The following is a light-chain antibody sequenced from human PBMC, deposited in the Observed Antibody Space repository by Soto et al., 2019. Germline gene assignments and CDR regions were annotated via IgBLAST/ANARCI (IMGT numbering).Light chain of an antibody. CDR1: SSDVGGYDY. CDR2: EVS. CDR3: SSYSISTAYL. V-gene: IGLV2-14*01. J-gene: IGLJ1*01. Sequence: LTQPASVSGSPGQSITISCTGTSSDVGGYDYVSWYQIHPGKAPKLMVFEVSNRPSGVSYRFSGSKSGNTASLTISGLQAEDEADYFCSSYSISTAYLFGTGTKVTVL.